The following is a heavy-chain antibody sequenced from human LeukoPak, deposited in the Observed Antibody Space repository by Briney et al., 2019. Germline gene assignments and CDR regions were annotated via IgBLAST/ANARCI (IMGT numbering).Heavy chain of an antibody. J-gene: IGHJ4*02. CDR1: GFTFSSYW. V-gene: IGHV3-66*01. CDR3: AKAGDRRSGYYDILTGYGLLEGY. Sequence: PGGSLRLSCAASGFTFSSYWMSWVRQAPGKGLEWVSVIYSGGSTYYADSVKGRFTISRDNSKNTLYLQMNSLRAEDTAVYYCAKAGDRRSGYYDILTGYGLLEGYWGQGTLVTVSS. CDR2: IYSGGST. D-gene: IGHD3-9*01.